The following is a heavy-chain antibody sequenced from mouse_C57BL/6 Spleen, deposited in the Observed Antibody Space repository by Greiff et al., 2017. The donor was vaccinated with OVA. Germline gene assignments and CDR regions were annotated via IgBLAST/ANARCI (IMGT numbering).Heavy chain of an antibody. CDR3: APTVVAFYAMDY. CDR1: GYTFTDYY. CDR2: INPNNGGT. Sequence: EVQLQQSGPELVKPGASVKISCKASGYTFTDYYMNWVKQSHGKSLEWIGDINPNNGGTSYNQKFKGKATLTVDKSSSTAYMELRSLTSEDSAVYYCAPTVVAFYAMDYWGQGTSVTVSS. J-gene: IGHJ4*01. V-gene: IGHV1-26*01. D-gene: IGHD1-1*01.